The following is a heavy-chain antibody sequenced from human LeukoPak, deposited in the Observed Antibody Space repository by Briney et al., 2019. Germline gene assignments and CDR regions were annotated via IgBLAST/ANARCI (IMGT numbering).Heavy chain of an antibody. CDR3: ARCTLATEDRGSGMDV. V-gene: IGHV4-59*01. Sequence: PSETLSLTCTVSGGSISSYYWTWIRQPPGKGLEWIGNIYHSGRTNYHPSLKSRLTISIDTSKNQFSLKLTSVTAADTAVYYCARCTLATEDRGSGMDVWGQGTTVTVPS. J-gene: IGHJ6*02. D-gene: IGHD3-10*01. CDR2: IYHSGRT. CDR1: GGSISSYY.